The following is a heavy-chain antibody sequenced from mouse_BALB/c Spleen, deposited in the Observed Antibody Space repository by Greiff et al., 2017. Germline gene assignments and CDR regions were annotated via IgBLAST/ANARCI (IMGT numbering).Heavy chain of an antibody. CDR3: NEYYYGSSEGYAMDY. CDR2: IDPENGDT. Sequence: DVKLQESGAELVRSGASVKLSCTASGFNIKDYYMHWVKQRPEQGLEWIGWIDPENGDTEYAPKFQGKATMTADTSSNTAYLQLSSLTSEDTAVYYCNEYYYGSSEGYAMDYWGQGTSVTVSS. D-gene: IGHD1-1*01. CDR1: GFNIKDYY. V-gene: IGHV14-4*02. J-gene: IGHJ4*01.